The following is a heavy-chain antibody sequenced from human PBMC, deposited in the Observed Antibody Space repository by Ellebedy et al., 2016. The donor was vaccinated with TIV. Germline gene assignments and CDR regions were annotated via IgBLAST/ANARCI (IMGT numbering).Heavy chain of an antibody. D-gene: IGHD3-22*01. CDR2: INPSGGST. CDR1: GYTFTSYY. V-gene: IGHV1-46*01. J-gene: IGHJ6*02. CDR3: ARMPDYYDSSGYRYYYYYGMDV. Sequence: ASVKVSXKASGYTFTSYYMHWVRQAPGQGLEWMGIINPSGGSTSYAQKFQGRVTMTRDTSASTAYMELSSLRSEDTAVYYCARMPDYYDSSGYRYYYYYGMDVWGQGTTVTVSS.